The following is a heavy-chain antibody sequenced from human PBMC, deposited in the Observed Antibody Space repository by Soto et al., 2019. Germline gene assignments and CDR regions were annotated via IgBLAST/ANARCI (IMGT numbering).Heavy chain of an antibody. J-gene: IGHJ4*02. D-gene: IGHD2-2*01. CDR2: IWYDGSNK. CDR3: ARDQDIVVVPAAMGGWYFDY. Sequence: GGSLRLSCAASGFTFSSYGMHWVRQAPGKGLEWVAVIWYDGSNKYYADSVKGRFTISGDNSKNTLYLQMNSLRAEDRAVYYCARDQDIVVVPAAMGGWYFDYWGQGTLVTVSS. V-gene: IGHV3-33*01. CDR1: GFTFSSYG.